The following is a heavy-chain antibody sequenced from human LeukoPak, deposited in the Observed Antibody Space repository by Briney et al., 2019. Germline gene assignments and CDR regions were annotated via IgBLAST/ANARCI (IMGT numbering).Heavy chain of an antibody. CDR1: GFTVSAYY. Sequence: GGSLRLSCAASGFTVSAYYMSWVRQAPGKGLEWVSVLFGGGTIYYADSVNGRFTISRDNSKNTLYLQLNSLGAEDTAVYYCARGPRVATYYYFDYWGQGTLVTVSS. CDR2: LFGGGTI. V-gene: IGHV3-53*01. D-gene: IGHD1-1*01. CDR3: ARGPRVATYYYFDY. J-gene: IGHJ4*02.